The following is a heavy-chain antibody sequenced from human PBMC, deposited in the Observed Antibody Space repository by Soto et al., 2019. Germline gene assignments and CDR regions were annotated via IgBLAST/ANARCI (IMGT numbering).Heavy chain of an antibody. Sequence: EVQLVESGGGLVKPGGSLRRSCAASGCTCSSYSMNWVRQAPGKGLEWVSSISSSSSYIYYADSVKGRFTISRDNAKNSLYLQMNSLRAEDTAVYYCARAAAGPLDYWGQGTLVTVSS. CDR1: GCTCSSYS. J-gene: IGHJ4*02. CDR2: ISSSSSYI. CDR3: ARAAAGPLDY. D-gene: IGHD6-13*01. V-gene: IGHV3-21*01.